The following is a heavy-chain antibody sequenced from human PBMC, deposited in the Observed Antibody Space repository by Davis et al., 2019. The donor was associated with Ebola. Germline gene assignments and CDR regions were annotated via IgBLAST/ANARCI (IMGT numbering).Heavy chain of an antibody. D-gene: IGHD1-1*01. CDR1: GFTFDDYA. CDR2: ISWNSGSI. Sequence: SLKISCAASGFTFDDYAMHWVRQAPGKGLEWVSGISWNSGSIGYADSVKGRFTISRDNSKNTLYLQMNSLRAEDTAVYYCARNARSRRGGTTLLDYWGQGTLVTVSS. V-gene: IGHV3-9*01. J-gene: IGHJ4*02. CDR3: ARNARSRRGGTTLLDY.